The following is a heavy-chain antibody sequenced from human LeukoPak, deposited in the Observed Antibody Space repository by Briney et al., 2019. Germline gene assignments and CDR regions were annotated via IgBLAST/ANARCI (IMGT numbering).Heavy chain of an antibody. Sequence: GGSLRLSCAASGFTFSSYEMNWVRQAPGKGLEWVSYISSSGSNIYYADSEKGRFTISRDNGKNSLYLQMNSLRAEDTAVYYCARGRWFGESSPNWFDPWGQGTLVTVSS. CDR1: GFTFSSYE. V-gene: IGHV3-48*03. D-gene: IGHD3-10*01. J-gene: IGHJ5*02. CDR3: ARGRWFGESSPNWFDP. CDR2: ISSSGSNI.